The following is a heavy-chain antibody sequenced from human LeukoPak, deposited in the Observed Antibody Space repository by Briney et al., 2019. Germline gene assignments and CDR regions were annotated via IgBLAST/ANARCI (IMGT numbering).Heavy chain of an antibody. CDR1: GFTFSSYW. CDR2: INSDGSST. J-gene: IGHJ3*02. CDR3: AKKAGGVTMISNTAFDI. D-gene: IGHD3-22*01. V-gene: IGHV3-74*01. Sequence: PGGSLRLSCAASGFTFSSYWMHWVRQAPGKGLVWVSRINSDGSSTSYADSVKGRFTISRDNAKNTLYLQMNSLRAEDTAVYYCAKKAGGVTMISNTAFDIWGQGTMVTVSS.